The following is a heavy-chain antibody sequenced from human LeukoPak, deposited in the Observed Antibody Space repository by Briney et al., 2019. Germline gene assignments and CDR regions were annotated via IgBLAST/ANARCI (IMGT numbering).Heavy chain of an antibody. V-gene: IGHV3-23*01. CDR1: GFAFRSYA. Sequence: PGGSLRLSCAASGFAFRSYAMSWVRQAPGKGLEWVSRIISSGDVTYYADSLKGRFTISRDNSKNMVYLQMDSLGAEDSAVYYCAKNAGYSYGLYYFDYWGQGTLVTVSS. CDR3: AKNAGYSYGLYYFDY. J-gene: IGHJ4*02. D-gene: IGHD5-18*01. CDR2: IISSGDVT.